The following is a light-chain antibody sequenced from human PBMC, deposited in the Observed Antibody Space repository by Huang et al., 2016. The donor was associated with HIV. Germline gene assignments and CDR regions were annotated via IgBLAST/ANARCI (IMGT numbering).Light chain of an antibody. Sequence: EIVMTQFPATLSVSPGERATLSCRASQSVSSNLAWYQQKPGQAPRLLIHGASTRATGIPARFIGSGYGTEFTLTISSLQSEDRAIYYCQQYNIWPPYTFGQGTKLEIK. CDR2: GAS. CDR1: QSVSSN. V-gene: IGKV3-15*01. CDR3: QQYNIWPPYT. J-gene: IGKJ2*01.